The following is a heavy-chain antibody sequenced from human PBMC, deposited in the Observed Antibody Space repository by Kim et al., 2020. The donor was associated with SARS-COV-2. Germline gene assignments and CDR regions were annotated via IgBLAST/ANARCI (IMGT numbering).Heavy chain of an antibody. CDR3: ARDLYYYGSGSDTPLAYGMDV. Sequence: GGSLRLSCAASGFTFDDYGMSWVRQAPGKGLEWVSGINWNGGSTGYADSVKGRFTISRDNAKNSLYLQMNSLRAEDTALYHCARDLYYYGSGSDTPLAYGMDVWGQGTTVTVSS. CDR1: GFTFDDYG. CDR2: INWNGGST. J-gene: IGHJ6*02. D-gene: IGHD3-10*01. V-gene: IGHV3-20*01.